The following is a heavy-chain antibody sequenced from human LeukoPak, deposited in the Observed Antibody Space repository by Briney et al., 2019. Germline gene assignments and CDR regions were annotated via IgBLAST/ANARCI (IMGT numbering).Heavy chain of an antibody. D-gene: IGHD2-2*01. V-gene: IGHV4-31*03. CDR1: GGSISSGGYY. CDR2: IYYSGST. J-gene: IGHJ4*02. CDR3: ARVGYQLLEGNYFDY. Sequence: TSQTLSLTCTVSGGSISSGGYYWSWIRQHPGKGLEWIGYIYYSGSTYYNPSLKSRVTISVDTSKNQFSLKLSSVTAADTAVYYCARVGYQLLEGNYFDYWGQGTLVTVSS.